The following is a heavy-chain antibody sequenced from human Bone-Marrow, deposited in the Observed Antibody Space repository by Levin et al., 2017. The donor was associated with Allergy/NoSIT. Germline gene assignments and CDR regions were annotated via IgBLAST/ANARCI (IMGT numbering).Heavy chain of an antibody. Sequence: QAGESLKISCAASGFTFSSYEMNWVRQAPGKGLEWISYISSSGSTKYYADSVKGRFTISSKNSLDLQMNSLRAEDTAIYYCARDKSSDGVTPDWYFDLWGRGTLVTVSS. J-gene: IGHJ2*01. CDR3: ARDKSSDGVTPDWYFDL. CDR1: GFTFSSYE. V-gene: IGHV3-48*03. D-gene: IGHD2-21*02. CDR2: ISSSGSTK.